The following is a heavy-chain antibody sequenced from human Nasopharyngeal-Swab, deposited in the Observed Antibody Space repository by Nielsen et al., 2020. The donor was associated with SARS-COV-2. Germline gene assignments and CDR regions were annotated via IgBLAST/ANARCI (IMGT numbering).Heavy chain of an antibody. CDR3: AREAFDSTTYYYYMDV. CDR1: GFTFCSYD. V-gene: IGHV3-13*01. J-gene: IGHJ6*03. Sequence: GESLKISCAASGFTFCSYDMHWVRQATGKGLEWVSAIGTAGDTYYPGSVKGRFTISRENAKSSLYLQMNSLRAGDTAVYYCAREAFDSTTYYYYMDVWGKGTTVTVSS. D-gene: IGHD1-1*01. CDR2: IGTAGDT.